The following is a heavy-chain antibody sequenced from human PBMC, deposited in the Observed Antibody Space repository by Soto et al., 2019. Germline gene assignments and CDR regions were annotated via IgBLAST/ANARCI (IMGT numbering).Heavy chain of an antibody. CDR2: ISSSSSYI. CDR1: GFTFSSYS. D-gene: IGHD3-22*01. Sequence: GGSLRLSCAASGFTFSSYSMNWVRQAPGKGLEWVSSISSSSSYIYYADSVKGRFTISRDNAKNSLYLQMNSLRAEDTAVYYCARDRVYDYYDSSGYYYYVMDVWGQGTTVIVSS. V-gene: IGHV3-21*01. CDR3: ARDRVYDYYDSSGYYYYVMDV. J-gene: IGHJ6*02.